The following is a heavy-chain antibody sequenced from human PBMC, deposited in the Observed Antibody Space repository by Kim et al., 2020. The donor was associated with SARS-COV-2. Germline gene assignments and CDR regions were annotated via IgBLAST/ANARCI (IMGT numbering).Heavy chain of an antibody. V-gene: IGHV3-53*01. Sequence: CADSVKGRFTISRDNSKNTLYLQMSSQRAEDTAVYYCARDKMAGSNSFDYWGQGTLVTVSS. D-gene: IGHD6-19*01. CDR3: ARDKMAGSNSFDY. J-gene: IGHJ4*02.